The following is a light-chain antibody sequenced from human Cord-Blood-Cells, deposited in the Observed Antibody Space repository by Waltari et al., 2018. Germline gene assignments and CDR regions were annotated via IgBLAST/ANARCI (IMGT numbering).Light chain of an antibody. CDR3: SSYAGSNNFWV. CDR1: SSDVGGYNY. V-gene: IGLV2-8*01. Sequence: QSALTQPPSASGYPGQSVTISCTGTSSDVGGYNYVSWYQQHPGKAPKLMIYEVSKRPSGVPDRFSGSKSGNTASLTVSGLQAEDEADYYCSSYAGSNNFWVFGTGTKVTVL. CDR2: EVS. J-gene: IGLJ1*01.